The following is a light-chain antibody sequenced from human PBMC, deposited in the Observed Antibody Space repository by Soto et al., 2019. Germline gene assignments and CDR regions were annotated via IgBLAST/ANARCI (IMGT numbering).Light chain of an antibody. CDR2: RNY. CDR3: ASWDDSLSGVV. J-gene: IGLJ2*01. CDR1: SSNIGLNY. V-gene: IGLV1-47*01. Sequence: QDVVTQPPSASGTPGQTVTISCSGSSSNIGLNYVYWYQQVPGTAPKLLIYRNYLRPSGVPDRFSGSKSGPSASLAISGLRSEDETDYYCASWDDSLSGVVFGGGTQLTVL.